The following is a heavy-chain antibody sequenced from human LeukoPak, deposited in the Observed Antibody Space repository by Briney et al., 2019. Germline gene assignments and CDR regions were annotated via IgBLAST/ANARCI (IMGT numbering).Heavy chain of an antibody. V-gene: IGHV1-18*01. CDR2: ISAYNGNT. CDR1: GYTFTSYG. Sequence: ASVKVSCKASGYTFTSYGISWVRQAPGQGLEWMGWISAYNGNTNYAQKLQGRVTMTTDTSTSTAYMELRSLRSDDTAVYYCARVPRHDSSGYYSHPGFDYWGQGTLVTVSS. CDR3: ARVPRHDSSGYYSHPGFDY. D-gene: IGHD3-22*01. J-gene: IGHJ4*02.